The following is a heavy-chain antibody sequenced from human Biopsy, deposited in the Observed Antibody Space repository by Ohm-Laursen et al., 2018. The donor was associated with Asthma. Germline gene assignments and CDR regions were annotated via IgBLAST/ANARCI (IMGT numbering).Heavy chain of an antibody. CDR3: ARHPYNFGGFDY. CDR2: ISPFTGGT. D-gene: IGHD5-24*01. Sequence: ASVKVSCKVSGYTFRSYGVSWVRQAPGQGLEWMGWISPFTGGTHFGQKFQGRVTMTTDTSTDTAYMELRSLRSDDTAVYYCARHPYNFGGFDYWGQGSLVPVSS. V-gene: IGHV1-18*04. CDR1: GYTFRSYG. J-gene: IGHJ4*02.